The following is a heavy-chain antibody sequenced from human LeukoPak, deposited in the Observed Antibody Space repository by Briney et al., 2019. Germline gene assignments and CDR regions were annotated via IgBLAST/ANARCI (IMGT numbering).Heavy chain of an antibody. D-gene: IGHD6-19*01. CDR3: ARGWIAVAVYYFDY. J-gene: IGHJ4*02. V-gene: IGHV4-34*01. CDR1: SGSFSGYY. CDR2: INHSGST. Sequence: SETLSLTCAVYSGSFSGYYWSWIRQPPGKGLEWIGEINHSGSTNYNPSLKSRVTISVDTSKNQFSLKLSSVTAADTAVYYCARGWIAVAVYYFDYWGQGTLVTVSS.